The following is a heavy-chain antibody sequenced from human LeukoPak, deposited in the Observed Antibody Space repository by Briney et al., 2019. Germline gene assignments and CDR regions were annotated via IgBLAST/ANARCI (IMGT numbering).Heavy chain of an antibody. CDR3: ASSPDTIFGVDYYFDY. CDR1: GGSISSSSYY. CDR2: IYYSGST. J-gene: IGHJ4*02. Sequence: PSETLSLTCTVSGGSISSSSYYWGWIRQPPGKGLEWIGRIYYSGSTYYNPSLKSRVTISVDTSKNQFSLKLSSVTAADTAVYYCASSPDTIFGVDYYFDYWGQGTLVTVSS. V-gene: IGHV4-39*01. D-gene: IGHD3-3*01.